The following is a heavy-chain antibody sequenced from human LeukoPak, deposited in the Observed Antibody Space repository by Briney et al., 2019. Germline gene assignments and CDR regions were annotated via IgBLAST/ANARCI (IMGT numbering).Heavy chain of an antibody. CDR2: ISYDGSNK. J-gene: IGHJ4*02. CDR1: GFTFSSYG. Sequence: PGGSLRLSCAASGFTFSSYGMHWVRQAPGKGLEWVAVISYDGSNKYYADSVKGRFTISRDNSKNTLYLQMNSLRAEDTAVYYCAKPTLPYSGRGYFDYWGQGTLVTVSS. D-gene: IGHD5-12*01. CDR3: AKPTLPYSGRGYFDY. V-gene: IGHV3-30*18.